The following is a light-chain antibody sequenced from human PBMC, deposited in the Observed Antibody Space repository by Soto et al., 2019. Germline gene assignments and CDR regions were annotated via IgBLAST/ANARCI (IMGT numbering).Light chain of an antibody. Sequence: QSVLTQPPSVSAAPGQTVTISCSGSSSNIGNNYVSWYQQLPGTAPKLLIYDNSKRPSGIPDRFSGSKSGTSATLGITGLQTGDEAHYYCGTWDSSLSAGVFGGATKLTVL. CDR2: DNS. CDR1: SSNIGNNY. V-gene: IGLV1-51*01. CDR3: GTWDSSLSAGV. J-gene: IGLJ2*01.